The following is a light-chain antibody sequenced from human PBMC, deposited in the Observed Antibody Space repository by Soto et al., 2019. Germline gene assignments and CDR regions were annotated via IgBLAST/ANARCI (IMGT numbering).Light chain of an antibody. CDR2: DAS. V-gene: IGKV3-20*01. CDR3: QQFSSYPLT. J-gene: IGKJ4*01. Sequence: VLTQAPGTLSWSPGERATLSCRASQTVRNNYLAWYQQKPGQAPRLLIYDASSRATGIPDRLSGGGSGTDFTLTISRLEPEDFAVYYCQQFSSYPLTFGGGTKVDIK. CDR1: QTVRNNY.